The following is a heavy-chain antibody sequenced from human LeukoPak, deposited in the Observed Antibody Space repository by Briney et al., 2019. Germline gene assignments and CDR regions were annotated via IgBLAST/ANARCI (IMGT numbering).Heavy chain of an antibody. J-gene: IGHJ6*02. D-gene: IGHD2-15*01. CDR1: GFSVSGQY. CDR2: IYTGGST. CDR3: ARRLVVSADSYGMDV. Sequence: GGSLRLSCAASGFSVSGQYMNWVRQAPGKGLEWVSVIYTGGSTYYAASVKGRFTISRDNSKNTLYLQMNSLRAEDTAVYYCARRLVVSADSYGMDVWGQGTTVAVSS. V-gene: IGHV3-66*01.